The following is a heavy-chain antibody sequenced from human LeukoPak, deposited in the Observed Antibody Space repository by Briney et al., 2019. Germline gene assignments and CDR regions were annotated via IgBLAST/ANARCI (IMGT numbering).Heavy chain of an antibody. V-gene: IGHV1-69*04. Sequence: SVKVSCKSSGYTFTSYGFSWVRQAPGQGLEWLGRIIPLLGVANYAQKFQGRVTITADKSTSTAYMELSSLRSEDTAVYYCARGRRGPGIGGYYYGMDVWGQGTTVTVSS. CDR3: ARGRRGPGIGGYYYGMDV. CDR1: GYTFTSYG. CDR2: IIPLLGVA. J-gene: IGHJ6*02. D-gene: IGHD1-1*01.